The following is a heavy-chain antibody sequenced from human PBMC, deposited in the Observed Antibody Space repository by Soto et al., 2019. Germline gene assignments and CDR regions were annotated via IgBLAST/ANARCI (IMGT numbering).Heavy chain of an antibody. CDR2: VDSDGRGT. Sequence: EVQLVESGGGSVQPGGSLGLSRVASGITFTNYWMHWVRQVPGKGLVWVARVDSDGRGTSYADFVKGRFTISRDNAKNTLYLQMNSLRVEDTAMYYCGTVFEHWGQGIPVTVSS. CDR1: GITFTNYW. V-gene: IGHV3-74*01. J-gene: IGHJ4*02. CDR3: GTVFEH.